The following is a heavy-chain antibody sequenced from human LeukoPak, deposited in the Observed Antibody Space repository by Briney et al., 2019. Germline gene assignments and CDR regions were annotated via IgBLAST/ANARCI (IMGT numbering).Heavy chain of an antibody. CDR1: GFTFSSYG. D-gene: IGHD3-10*01. CDR2: ISYDGSNK. Sequence: GRSLRLSCAASGFTFSSYGMHWVRQAPGKGLEWVAVISYDGSNKYYADSVKGRFTISRDNSKNTLYLQMNSLRAEDTAVYYCAKALYGSGPYYYGMDVWGKGTTVTVSS. V-gene: IGHV3-30*18. J-gene: IGHJ6*04. CDR3: AKALYGSGPYYYGMDV.